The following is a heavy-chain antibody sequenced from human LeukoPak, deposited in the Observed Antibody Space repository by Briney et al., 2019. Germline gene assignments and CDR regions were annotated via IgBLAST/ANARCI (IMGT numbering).Heavy chain of an antibody. CDR1: GFTFSSYW. Sequence: GGSLRLSCAASGFTFSSYWMHWVRQAPGKGLVWVSRINTDGSGTNSADSVKGRFTISRDNAKNTLYLQMNSLRAEDTAVYYCARDRYFCSGGSCGLDYWGQGTLVTVSS. J-gene: IGHJ4*02. D-gene: IGHD2-15*01. V-gene: IGHV3-74*01. CDR3: ARDRYFCSGGSCGLDY. CDR2: INTDGSGT.